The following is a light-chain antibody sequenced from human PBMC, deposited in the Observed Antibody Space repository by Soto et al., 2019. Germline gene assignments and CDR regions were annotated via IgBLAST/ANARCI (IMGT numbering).Light chain of an antibody. CDR2: LNSDGSH. CDR3: QTWGTGIHV. J-gene: IGLJ1*01. V-gene: IGLV4-69*01. CDR1: SGHSSYA. Sequence: QPVLTQSPSASASLGASVKLTCTLSSGHSSYAIAWHQQQPEKGPRYLMKLNSDGSHSKGDGIPDRFSGSSSGAKRYLIISSLQSEDEADYYCQTWGTGIHVFGTGTKVTVL.